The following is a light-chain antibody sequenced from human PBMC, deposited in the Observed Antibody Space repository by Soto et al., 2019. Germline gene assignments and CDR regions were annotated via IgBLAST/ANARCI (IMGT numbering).Light chain of an antibody. CDR3: SSFSVASPL. J-gene: IGLJ1*01. Sequence: QSALTQPASMSGSPGQSVTISCAGTSSDIGGYNYVSWYQHHPGTAPKLIIYDVSSRPSGVSHRFSASKSGNTASLTISGLQAEVEADYYCSSFSVASPLFGTGTKVTVL. CDR1: SSDIGGYNY. CDR2: DVS. V-gene: IGLV2-14*01.